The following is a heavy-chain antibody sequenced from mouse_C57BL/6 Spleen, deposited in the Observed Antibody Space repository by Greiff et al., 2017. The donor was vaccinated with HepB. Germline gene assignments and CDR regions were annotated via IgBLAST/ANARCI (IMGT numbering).Heavy chain of an antibody. Sequence: QVQLQQSGAELVMPGASVKLSCKASGYTFTSYWMHWVKQRPGQGLEWIGEIDPSDSYTNYNQKFKGKSTLTVDKSPSTAYMQLSSLTSEDSAVYYCARMDYSNPWFAYWGQGTLVTVSA. J-gene: IGHJ3*01. V-gene: IGHV1-69*01. CDR1: GYTFTSYW. CDR2: IDPSDSYT. CDR3: ARMDYSNPWFAY. D-gene: IGHD2-5*01.